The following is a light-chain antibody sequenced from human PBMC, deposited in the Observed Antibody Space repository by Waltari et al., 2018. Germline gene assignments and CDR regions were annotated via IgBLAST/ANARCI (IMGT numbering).Light chain of an antibody. CDR3: QSYDSSTVV. CDR2: EDK. V-gene: IGLV6-57*02. J-gene: IGLJ2*01. Sequence: NFMLTQPHSVSESPWKTVTISCSGTSGSIATNYLQWYQQRPGSAPTAVIYEDKRRPSGVPDRFTAAIDPSSKSAFLTISGLKTEDEADYYCQSYDSSTVVFGGGTRLTVL. CDR1: SGSIATNY.